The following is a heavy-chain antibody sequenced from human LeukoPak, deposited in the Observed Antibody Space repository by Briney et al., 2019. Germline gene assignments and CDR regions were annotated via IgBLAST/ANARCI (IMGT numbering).Heavy chain of an antibody. D-gene: IGHD4-23*01. CDR2: ISYDGSNK. J-gene: IGHJ4*02. CDR1: GFTFSSYA. Sequence: PGGSLRPSFAASGFTFSSYAMHGVRQAPGKGLEWVAVISYDGSNKYYADSVKGRFTISRDNSKNTLYLQMNSLRAEDTAVYYCARDSTRPYYGGNSEIDYWGQGTLVTVSS. CDR3: ARDSTRPYYGGNSEIDY. V-gene: IGHV3-30*04.